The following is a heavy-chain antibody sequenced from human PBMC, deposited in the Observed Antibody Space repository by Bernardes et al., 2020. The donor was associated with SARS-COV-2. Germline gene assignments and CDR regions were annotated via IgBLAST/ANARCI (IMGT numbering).Heavy chain of an antibody. J-gene: IGHJ4*02. Sequence: FLRLSFAASGFTFDDFAMHWVRQAPGKGLEWVSGISWNSGSIGYAASVKGRFTISRDNAKNSLYLQMNSLRPDDTALYYCAKDYETGELGIAVEGYCGHWGQGTLVTVSS. CDR2: ISWNSGSI. CDR3: AKDYETGELGIAVEGYCGH. V-gene: IGHV3-9*01. D-gene: IGHD6-19*01. CDR1: GFTFDDFA.